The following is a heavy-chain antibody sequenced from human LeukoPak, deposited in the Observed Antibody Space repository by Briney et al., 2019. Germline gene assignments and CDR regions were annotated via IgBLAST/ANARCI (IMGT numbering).Heavy chain of an antibody. CDR2: IYPGDSDT. Sequence: GESLKISCKGSGYSFTNYWIGWVRQMPGKGLEWMGLIYPGDSDTRYSPSFQGQVTISADKSISTAYLQWSSLKASDSATYYCANLPPYGLDVWGQGTTVMVSS. V-gene: IGHV5-51*01. J-gene: IGHJ6*02. CDR1: GYSFTNYW. CDR3: ANLPPYGLDV.